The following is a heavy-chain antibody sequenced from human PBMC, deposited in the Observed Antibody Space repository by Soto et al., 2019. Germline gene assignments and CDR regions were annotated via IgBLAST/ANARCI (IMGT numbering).Heavy chain of an antibody. CDR1: GFTFSSYG. D-gene: IGHD2-15*01. Sequence: GGSLRLSCAASGFTFSSYGMHWVRQAPGKGLECVAIISYDGSNKYYADSVKGRFTISRDNSKNALYLQMNSLRAEDTAVYYCAKEVVVVATWLSAWGQGTLVTVSS. CDR2: ISYDGSNK. J-gene: IGHJ5*02. V-gene: IGHV3-30*18. CDR3: AKEVVVVATWLSA.